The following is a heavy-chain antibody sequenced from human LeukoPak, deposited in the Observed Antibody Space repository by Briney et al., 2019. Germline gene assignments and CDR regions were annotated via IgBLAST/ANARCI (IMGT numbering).Heavy chain of an antibody. Sequence: SETLSLTCTVSGGSISSSSYYWVWIRQPPGKGLEWIGSIYYSGSTYYNPSLKSRVTISVDTSKNQFSLKLSSVTAADTAVYYCARDRGAYRGYAFDIWGQGTMDTVSS. CDR1: GGSISSSSYY. J-gene: IGHJ3*02. CDR3: ARDRGAYRGYAFDI. D-gene: IGHD3-16*02. V-gene: IGHV4-39*07. CDR2: IYYSGST.